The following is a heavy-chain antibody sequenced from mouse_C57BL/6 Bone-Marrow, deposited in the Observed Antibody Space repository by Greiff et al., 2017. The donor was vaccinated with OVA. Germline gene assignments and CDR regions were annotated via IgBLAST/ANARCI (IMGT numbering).Heavy chain of an antibody. D-gene: IGHD2-1*01. CDR2: ISSGSSTI. CDR1: GFTFSDYG. J-gene: IGHJ1*03. CDR3: ARRYYGNYDWYFDV. V-gene: IGHV5-17*01. Sequence: DVKLVESGGGLVKPGGSLKLSCAASGFTFSDYGMHWVRQAPEKGLEWVAYISSGSSTIYYADTVKGRFTISRDNAKNTLFLQMTSLRSEDTAMYYCARRYYGNYDWYFDVWGTGTTVTVSS.